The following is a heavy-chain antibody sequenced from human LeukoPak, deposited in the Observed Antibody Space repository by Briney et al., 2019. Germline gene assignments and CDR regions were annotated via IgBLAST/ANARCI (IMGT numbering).Heavy chain of an antibody. D-gene: IGHD1-26*01. CDR1: GGSFNDYY. CDR2: ISQSDGT. V-gene: IGHV4-34*01. CDR3: ARGTDRSKTGY. Sequence: SETLSLTCAVYGGSFNDYYCSWIRQPPGKGLEWIGEISQSDGTHYNPSLKSRVIMSVDTSKNQCSQKLSSVTAADTAVYYCARGTDRSKTGYWGQGTLVAVSS. J-gene: IGHJ4*02.